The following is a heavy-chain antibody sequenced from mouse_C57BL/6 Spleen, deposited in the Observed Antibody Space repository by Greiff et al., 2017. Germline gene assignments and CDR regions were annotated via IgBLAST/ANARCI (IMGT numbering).Heavy chain of an antibody. J-gene: IGHJ4*01. V-gene: IGHV1-72*01. D-gene: IGHD1-1*01. CDR1: GSTFTSYW. CDR3: AGSSAISDAMDY. CDR2: IDPNCGAT. Sequence: QVQLQQSGAELVKPGASVKLSCKASGSTFTSYWMHWVKQRPGRGLEWIGRIDPNCGATKYNEKFKSKATLTVDKPSSTAYMKLSSLTSEDSAVYYCAGSSAISDAMDYWGQGTSVTVSS.